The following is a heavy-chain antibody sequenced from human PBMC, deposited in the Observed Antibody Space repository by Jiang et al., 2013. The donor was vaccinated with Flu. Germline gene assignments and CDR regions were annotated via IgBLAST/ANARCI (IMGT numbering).Heavy chain of an antibody. D-gene: IGHD2-15*01. V-gene: IGHV4-59*01. CDR2: VYYSGTT. CDR3: ARDQGGGYNWFDP. J-gene: IGHJ5*02. CDR1: GGSITSTW. Sequence: GPGLVKPSETLSLTCTVSGGSITSTWWSWIRQPPGKGLEWIGSVYYSGTTNDNPSLKSRVTISVDTSKNQFPLNLSSVTAADTAVYYCARDQGGGYNWFDPWGQGTLVTVSS.